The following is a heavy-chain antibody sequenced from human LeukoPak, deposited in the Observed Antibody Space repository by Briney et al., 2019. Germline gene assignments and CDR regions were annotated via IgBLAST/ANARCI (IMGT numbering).Heavy chain of an antibody. V-gene: IGHV4-39*01. D-gene: IGHD3-22*01. CDR1: GGSISSSSYY. CDR3: ARRRTFRDYYDSSGYGPPYWYFDL. J-gene: IGHJ2*01. CDR2: IYYSGST. Sequence: SETLSLTCTVSGGSISSSSYYWGWIRQPPGKGLEWIGSIYYSGSTYYNPSLKSRVTISVDTSKNQFSLKLSSVTAADTAVYYCARRRTFRDYYDSSGYGPPYWYFDLWGRGTLVTVSS.